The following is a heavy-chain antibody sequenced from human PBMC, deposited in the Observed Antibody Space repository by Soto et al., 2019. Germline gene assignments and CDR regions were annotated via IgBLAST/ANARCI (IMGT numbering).Heavy chain of an antibody. D-gene: IGHD6-19*01. V-gene: IGHV3-7*01. J-gene: IGHJ4*02. CDR3: AGDGAVARPFDF. CDR1: GFTFDYYW. Sequence: GGSLRLSCAASGFTFDYYWMSWVRQAPGKGLEWVANIRQDGSEKHYVDSVKGRFTVSRDNAKKSLDLQMNSLRAEDTAVYYCAGDGAVARPFDFWGQGTLVTVSS. CDR2: IRQDGSEK.